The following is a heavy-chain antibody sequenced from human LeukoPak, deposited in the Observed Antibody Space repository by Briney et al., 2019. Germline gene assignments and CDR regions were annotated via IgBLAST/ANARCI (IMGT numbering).Heavy chain of an antibody. V-gene: IGHV4-34*01. D-gene: IGHD6-19*01. CDR3: ASKRIAVQHRYYFDY. J-gene: IGHJ4*02. Sequence: SETLSLTCAVYGGSFSGYYWSWIRQPPGEGLEWIGEINHSGSPNYNPSLKSRVTISVDTSKNQFSLKLSSVTAADTAVYYCASKRIAVQHRYYFDYWGQGTLVTVSS. CDR2: INHSGSP. CDR1: GGSFSGYY.